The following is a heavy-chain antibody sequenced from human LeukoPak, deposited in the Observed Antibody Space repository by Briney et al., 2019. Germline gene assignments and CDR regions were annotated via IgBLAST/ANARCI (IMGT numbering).Heavy chain of an antibody. Sequence: ASVKVSCKASGYTFTSYGISWVRQAPGQGLEWMVWISAYKCNTNYAQKLQGKVTMTTNTSTSTAYMELRSLRSDDTAVYYCARAHYSSSPDYWGQGTLVTVSS. CDR3: ARAHYSSSPDY. V-gene: IGHV1-18*01. J-gene: IGHJ4*02. CDR1: GYTFTSYG. D-gene: IGHD6-13*01. CDR2: ISAYKCNT.